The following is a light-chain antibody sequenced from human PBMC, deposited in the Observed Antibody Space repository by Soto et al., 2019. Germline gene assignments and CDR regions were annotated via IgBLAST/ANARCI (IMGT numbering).Light chain of an antibody. CDR2: DVT. V-gene: IGLV2-14*03. CDR1: SSDVGGYNF. Sequence: QSALTQPASVSGSPGQSITISCTGTSSDVGGYNFVSWYQQHTGKAPKLMIYDVTNRPSGVSNRFSGSKSCNTASLTISGLQAEDEADYYCISYTNRNTLVFGGGTKLTVL. CDR3: ISYTNRNTLV. J-gene: IGLJ2*01.